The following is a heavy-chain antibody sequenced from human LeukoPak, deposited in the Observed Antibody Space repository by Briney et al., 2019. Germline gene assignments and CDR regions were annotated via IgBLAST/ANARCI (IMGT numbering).Heavy chain of an antibody. Sequence: GGSLRLSCAASGFTFSSYAMNWVRQAPGKGLEWVSAISGSGDSTYYADSVEGRFTISRDNSKNTLYLQMNSLRAEDTAVYYCAKGSSGSFYSHFDYWGQGTLVTVSS. D-gene: IGHD3-10*01. CDR3: AKGSSGSFYSHFDY. J-gene: IGHJ4*02. V-gene: IGHV3-23*01. CDR1: GFTFSSYA. CDR2: ISGSGDST.